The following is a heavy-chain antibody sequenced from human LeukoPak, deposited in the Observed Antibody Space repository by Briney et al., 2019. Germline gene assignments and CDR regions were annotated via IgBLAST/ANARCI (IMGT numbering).Heavy chain of an antibody. CDR2: INPNSGGT. Sequence: ASVKVPCKASGYSFTRYFIHWVRQAPGQGLEWMGWINPNSGGTNYAQKFQGRVTMTRDTSINTAYMELSRLRSDDTAVYYCASSPNWNLDYWGQGTLVTVSS. CDR3: ASSPNWNLDY. V-gene: IGHV1-2*02. CDR1: GYSFTRYF. D-gene: IGHD1-20*01. J-gene: IGHJ4*02.